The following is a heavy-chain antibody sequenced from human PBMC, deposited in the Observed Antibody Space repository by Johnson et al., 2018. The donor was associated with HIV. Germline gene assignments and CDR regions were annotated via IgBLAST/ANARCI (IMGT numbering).Heavy chain of an antibody. J-gene: IGHJ3*01. CDR1: GFTFSSYA. Sequence: QVQLVESGGGLVQPGGSLRLSCAASGFTFSSYAMHWVRQAPGKGLEWVAVISYDGSNKYYADSVKGRFTVSSDYSENTLYLQMNSLTAEDTAVYYCAKDRTNWGYDAFDVWGQGTTVTVSS. CDR2: ISYDGSNK. D-gene: IGHD7-27*01. V-gene: IGHV3-30*14. CDR3: AKDRTNWGYDAFDV.